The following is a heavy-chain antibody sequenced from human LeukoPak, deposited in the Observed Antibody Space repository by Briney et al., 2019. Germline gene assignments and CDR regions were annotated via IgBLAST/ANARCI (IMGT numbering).Heavy chain of an antibody. D-gene: IGHD6-19*01. Sequence: GRSLRLSCAASGFTFDDYAMHWARQAPGKGLEWVSGISWNSGSIGYADSVKGRFTISRDNAKNSLYLQMNSLRAEDMALYYCAKDQSRMYSSGWMGSWGQGTLVTVSS. CDR3: AKDQSRMYSSGWMGS. V-gene: IGHV3-9*03. CDR1: GFTFDDYA. CDR2: ISWNSGSI. J-gene: IGHJ4*02.